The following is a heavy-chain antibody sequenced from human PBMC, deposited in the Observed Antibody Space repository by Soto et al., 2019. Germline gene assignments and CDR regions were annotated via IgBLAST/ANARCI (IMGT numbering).Heavy chain of an antibody. CDR1: GFTFSSYS. V-gene: IGHV3-21*01. J-gene: IGHJ4*02. CDR3: RTQTYGSGSPSYIRMGDY. Sequence: GGSLRLSCAASGFTFSSYSMNWVRQAPGKGLEWVSSISSSSSYIYYADSVKGRFTISRDNAKNSLYLQMNSLRAEDTAVYYCRTQTYGSGSPSYIRMGDYWGQGTLVTVSS. CDR2: ISSSSSYI. D-gene: IGHD3-10*01.